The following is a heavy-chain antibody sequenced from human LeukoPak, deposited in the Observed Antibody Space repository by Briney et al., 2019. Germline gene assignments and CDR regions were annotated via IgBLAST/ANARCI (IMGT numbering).Heavy chain of an antibody. J-gene: IGHJ4*02. CDR1: GYTLTELS. CDR3: ATYGPAHACSGCDY. V-gene: IGHV1-24*01. D-gene: IGHD2-15*01. CDR2: FDPEDGET. Sequence: ASVKVSCKVSGYTLTELSMHWVRQAPGKGLEWVGGFDPEDGETIYAQKFQGRVTMTEDTSTDTAYMALSSLRSEDTAVYYCATYGPAHACSGCDYWGQGTLVTVSS.